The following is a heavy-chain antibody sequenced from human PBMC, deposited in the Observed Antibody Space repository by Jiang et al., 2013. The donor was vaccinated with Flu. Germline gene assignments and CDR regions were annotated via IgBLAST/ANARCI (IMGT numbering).Heavy chain of an antibody. CDR1: GFSFNDYA. D-gene: IGHD3-10*01. Sequence: VQLVESGGGLVQPGMSLRLMCVASGFSFNDYAMHWVRQAPGKGLEWVSGIFLESGRTGYADSVKGRFTTSRDNAKNSLYLQMNSLRAEDTALYYCTKDLSPGGADVWGQGTTVTVSS. CDR3: TKDLSPGGADV. CDR2: IFLESGRT. V-gene: IGHV3-9*01. J-gene: IGHJ6*02.